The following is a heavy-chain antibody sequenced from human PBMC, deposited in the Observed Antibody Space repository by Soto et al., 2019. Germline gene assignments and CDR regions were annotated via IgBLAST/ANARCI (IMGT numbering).Heavy chain of an antibody. V-gene: IGHV1-69*13. J-gene: IGHJ6*02. Sequence: ASVKVSCKASGGTFSSYAISWVRQAPGQGLEWMGGIIPIFGTANYAQKFQGRVTITADESTSTAYMELSSLRSEDTAVYYCAASYSYGYLGYYYYGMDVWGQGTTVTVSS. CDR1: GGTFSSYA. D-gene: IGHD5-18*01. CDR2: IIPIFGTA. CDR3: AASYSYGYLGYYYYGMDV.